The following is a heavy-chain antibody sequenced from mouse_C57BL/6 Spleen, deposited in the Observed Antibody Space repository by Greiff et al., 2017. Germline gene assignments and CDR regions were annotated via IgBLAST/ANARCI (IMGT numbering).Heavy chain of an antibody. Sequence: QVQLQQPGAELVRPGTSVKLSCKASGYTFTSYSMHWVKQRPGQGLEWIGVIDPSDSYTNYNQKFKGKATLTVDTSSSTAYMQLSSLTSEDSAVYYCARRHYSNYVWYVDVWGTGTTVTVSS. D-gene: IGHD2-5*01. CDR2: IDPSDSYT. J-gene: IGHJ1*03. CDR1: GYTFTSYS. CDR3: ARRHYSNYVWYVDV. V-gene: IGHV1-59*01.